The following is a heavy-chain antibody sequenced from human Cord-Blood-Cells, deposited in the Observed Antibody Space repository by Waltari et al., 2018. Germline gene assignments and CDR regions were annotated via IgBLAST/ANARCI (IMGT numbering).Heavy chain of an antibody. CDR3: ARGQEVQGVMYYFDY. CDR1: GYTFNGYD. Sequence: QVQLVQSGAEVKKPGASVKVSCKASGYTFNGYDMHWVRQAPGQGLEWMGWINPNSGGTNYAQKFQGWVTMTRDTSISTAYMELSRLRSDDTAVYYCARGQEVQGVMYYFDYWGQGTLVTVSS. D-gene: IGHD3-10*01. V-gene: IGHV1-2*04. CDR2: INPNSGGT. J-gene: IGHJ4*02.